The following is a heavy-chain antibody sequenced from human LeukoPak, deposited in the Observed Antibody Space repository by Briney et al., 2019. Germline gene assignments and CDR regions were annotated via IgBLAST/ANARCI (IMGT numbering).Heavy chain of an antibody. V-gene: IGHV4-59*08. CDR3: ARRGGYYSTYYYGMDV. Sequence: SETLSFTCTVSGGSISSYYWSWIRQPPGKGLEWIGYIYYSGSTNYNPSLKSRVTISVDTSKNQFSLKLSSVTAADTAVYYCARRGGYYSTYYYGMDVWGQGTTVTVSS. CDR1: GGSISSYY. D-gene: IGHD3-22*01. J-gene: IGHJ6*02. CDR2: IYYSGST.